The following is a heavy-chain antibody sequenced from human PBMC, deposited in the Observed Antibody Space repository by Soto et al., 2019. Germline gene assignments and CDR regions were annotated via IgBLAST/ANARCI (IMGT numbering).Heavy chain of an antibody. D-gene: IGHD3-22*01. J-gene: IGHJ4*02. CDR2: INHSGST. CDR3: ARGAVTTYYYDSSGYHY. CDR1: GGSFSGYY. Sequence: PXETLSLTCAVYGGSFSGYYWSWIRQPPGKGLEWIGEINHSGSTNYNPSLKSRVTISVDTSKNQFSLKLSSVTAADTAVYYCARGAVTTYYYDSSGYHYWGQGTLVTVSS. V-gene: IGHV4-34*01.